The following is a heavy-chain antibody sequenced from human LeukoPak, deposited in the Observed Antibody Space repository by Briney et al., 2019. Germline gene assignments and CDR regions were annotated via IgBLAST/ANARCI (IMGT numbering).Heavy chain of an antibody. CDR1: GFTFSNAW. V-gene: IGHV3-21*04. CDR3: SRDDNWGQENFDY. CDR2: ISSSSSYI. Sequence: PGGSLRLSCAASGFTFSNAWMSWVRQAPGKGLEWVSSISSSSSYIYYADSVKGRFTISRDNAKNSLYLQMNSLKTEDTAVYYCSRDDNWGQENFDYWGQGTLVTVSS. J-gene: IGHJ4*02. D-gene: IGHD7-27*01.